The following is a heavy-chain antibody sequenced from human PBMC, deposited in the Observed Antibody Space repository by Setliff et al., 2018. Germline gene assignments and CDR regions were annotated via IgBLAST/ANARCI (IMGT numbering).Heavy chain of an antibody. Sequence: GGSLRLSCAASGFTFSSYGMNWVRQAPGKGLEWVSYISSSSSTIYYADSVKGRFTISRDNAKNSLYLQMSSLRAEDTAVYYCAREISTYSGSYYFVFPGAFDIWGQGTMVTVSS. CDR1: GFTFSSYG. CDR3: AREISTYSGSYYFVFPGAFDI. V-gene: IGHV3-48*01. D-gene: IGHD1-26*01. CDR2: ISSSSSTI. J-gene: IGHJ3*02.